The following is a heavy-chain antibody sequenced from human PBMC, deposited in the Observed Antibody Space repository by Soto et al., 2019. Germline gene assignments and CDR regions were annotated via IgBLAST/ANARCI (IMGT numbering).Heavy chain of an antibody. CDR2: MNPNTGNS. V-gene: IGHV1-8*01. CDR1: GYTFTSYD. Sequence: GXSVKVCCKASGYTFTSYDIYWVRQATGQGLEWMGWMNPNTGNSGYAQKFQGRVTMTSDTSISTAHMELSSLRSEDTAVYYCARRAETNGWNGFGADKYYFDFWGQGTPVTVYS. CDR3: ARRAETNGWNGFGADKYYFDF. J-gene: IGHJ4*02. D-gene: IGHD1-1*01.